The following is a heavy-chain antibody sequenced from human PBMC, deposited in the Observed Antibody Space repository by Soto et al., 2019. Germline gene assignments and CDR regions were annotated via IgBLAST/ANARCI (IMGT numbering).Heavy chain of an antibody. V-gene: IGHV3-7*05. D-gene: IGHD3-16*01. J-gene: IGHJ5*02. CDR2: INPDGNVG. Sequence: GGSLRLSCVGSGFTFSTSWMNWVRQSSGRGLEWVANINPDGNVGTYVDSVQGRFTISRGNSGNTLDLPMNSRRADAPARWYFAKGPPGGANSWYFDLWGQGXLVTVS. CDR3: AKGPPGGANSWYFDL. CDR1: GFTFSTSW.